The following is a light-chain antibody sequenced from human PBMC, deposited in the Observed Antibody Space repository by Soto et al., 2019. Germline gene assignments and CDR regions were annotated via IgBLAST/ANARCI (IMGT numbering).Light chain of an antibody. Sequence: DIQMTQSPSTLSASVGDRVTITCRASQSINNRLAWYQQQPGKAPTLFIFKASTLESGVPSRFRGSGSGTEFTLSISSLQPDDFATYFCQQYESFPRTFGQGTKVEIK. J-gene: IGKJ1*01. V-gene: IGKV1-5*03. CDR1: QSINNR. CDR3: QQYESFPRT. CDR2: KAS.